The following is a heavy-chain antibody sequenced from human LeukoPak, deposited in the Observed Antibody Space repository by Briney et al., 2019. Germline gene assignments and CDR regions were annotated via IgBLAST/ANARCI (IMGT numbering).Heavy chain of an antibody. Sequence: HPGGSLRLSCAASGFTFSSYWMSWVRQAPGRGLEWVANINQDGSEKYYVDSVKGRFTISRDNGRSSLFLQMNSLRVEDTAVYYCARDRNGDTGDWSFDIWGRGTLVTVSS. J-gene: IGHJ2*01. D-gene: IGHD4-17*01. CDR2: INQDGSEK. V-gene: IGHV3-7*01. CDR3: ARDRNGDTGDWSFDI. CDR1: GFTFSSYW.